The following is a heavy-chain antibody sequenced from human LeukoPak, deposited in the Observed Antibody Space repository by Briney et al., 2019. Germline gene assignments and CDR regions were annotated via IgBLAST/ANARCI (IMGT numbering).Heavy chain of an antibody. CDR2: IGTSGNPI. D-gene: IGHD6-19*01. CDR3: ARDQWLDY. V-gene: IGHV3-48*01. CDR1: GFTFSGYI. J-gene: IGHJ4*01. Sequence: AGGSLRLSCAASGFTFSGYIMNWVRQAPGKGLEWVSFIGTSGNPIYYADSVKGRFTVSRDNAKNSLYLQMNSLRAEDTAVYYCARDQWLDYWGHGTLVTVFS.